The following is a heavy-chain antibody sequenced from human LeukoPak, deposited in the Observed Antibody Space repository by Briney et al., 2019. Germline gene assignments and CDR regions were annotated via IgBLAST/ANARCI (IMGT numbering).Heavy chain of an antibody. CDR3: ARDRYLGLDY. Sequence: PGGSLRLSCAASGFTFSSYTINWVRQAPGKGLEWLSYITSSSSTIYYADSVKGRFTISRDNAKNSLYLQMSSLRAEDTAMYYCARDRYLGLDYWGQGTLVTVSS. D-gene: IGHD1-1*01. V-gene: IGHV3-48*01. J-gene: IGHJ4*02. CDR1: GFTFSSYT. CDR2: ITSSSSTI.